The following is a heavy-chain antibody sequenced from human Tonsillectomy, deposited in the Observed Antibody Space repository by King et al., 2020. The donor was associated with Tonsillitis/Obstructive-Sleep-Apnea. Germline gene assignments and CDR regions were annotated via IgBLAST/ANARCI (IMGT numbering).Heavy chain of an antibody. V-gene: IGHV3-7*01. Sequence: QLVQSGGGLVQPGGSLRLSCAASGFTFSNYGMNWVRQAPGKGLEWVANIKEDGSEKYYVDSVKGRFTISRDNAKNSLYLQMNSLRAEDTAVYYCARGHSSSFDYWGQGTLVTVSS. CDR1: GFTFSNYG. D-gene: IGHD6-13*01. CDR3: ARGHSSSFDY. J-gene: IGHJ4*02. CDR2: IKEDGSEK.